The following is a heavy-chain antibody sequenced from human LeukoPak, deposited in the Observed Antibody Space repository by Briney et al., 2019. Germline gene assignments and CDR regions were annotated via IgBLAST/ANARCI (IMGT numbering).Heavy chain of an antibody. CDR3: ERDPADHGDLREDAHYYALDV. CDR2: INTYNGNT. V-gene: IGHV1-18*04. Sequence: ASVKVSCKASGYTFTTYGISWVRQAPGQGFEWMGWINTYNGNTNYAHKFRGRVTMTTDTSTRTVYMEVRSLRSDDTAVYYCERDPADHGDLREDAHYYALDVWGQGTTVTVSS. CDR1: GYTFTTYG. J-gene: IGHJ6*02. D-gene: IGHD4-17*01.